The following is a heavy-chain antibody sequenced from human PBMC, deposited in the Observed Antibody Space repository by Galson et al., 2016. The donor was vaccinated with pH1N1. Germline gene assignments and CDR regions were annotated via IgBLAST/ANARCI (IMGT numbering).Heavy chain of an antibody. D-gene: IGHD2-21*02. J-gene: IGHJ4*01. V-gene: IGHV1-69*13. CDR1: GGTFSSFG. CDR2: IIGMFAKT. CDR3: ARSPGYMVTALDN. Sequence: SVKVSCKASGGTFSSFGISWVRQAPGQGLEWMGGIIGMFAKTNYAQKFQGRVTITADELTSTAYMDLSSVTSEDTAVYYCARSPGYMVTALDNWGHGTLVTVSS.